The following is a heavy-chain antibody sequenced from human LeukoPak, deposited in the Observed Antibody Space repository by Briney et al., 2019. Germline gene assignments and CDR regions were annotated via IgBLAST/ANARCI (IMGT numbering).Heavy chain of an antibody. Sequence: GGSLRLSCAASGFTFISYWMSWVRQAPGKGLEWVANIKQDGSEKCYVDSVKGRFTISRDNAKNSLYLQMNSLRAEDTAVYYCARLIGSYPGYFDYWGQGTLVTVSS. CDR1: GFTFISYW. V-gene: IGHV3-7*01. D-gene: IGHD1-26*01. CDR3: ARLIGSYPGYFDY. J-gene: IGHJ4*02. CDR2: IKQDGSEK.